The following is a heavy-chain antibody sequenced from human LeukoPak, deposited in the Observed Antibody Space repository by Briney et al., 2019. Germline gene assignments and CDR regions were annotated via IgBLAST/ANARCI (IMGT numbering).Heavy chain of an antibody. V-gene: IGHV4-59*11. CDR2: IYYSVSS. J-gene: IGHJ5*02. CDR3: VRGSTGAFDP. CDR1: TDSITNHY. Sequence: SETLSLTCTVSTDSITNHYWSWIRQPPGKGLEWIGYIYYSVSSNYNPSLKSRVTMSVDTSKNQFSLKLSSVTAADTAVYYCVRGSTGAFDPWGQGTLVTVSS. D-gene: IGHD1-1*01.